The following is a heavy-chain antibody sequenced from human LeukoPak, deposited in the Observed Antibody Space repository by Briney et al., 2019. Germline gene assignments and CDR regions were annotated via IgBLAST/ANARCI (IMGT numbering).Heavy chain of an antibody. D-gene: IGHD3-10*01. CDR1: GGSISSYY. Sequence: SETLSLTCTVSGGSISSYYWSWIRQPPGKGLGWIGYIYYSGSTNYNPCLKSRVTISVDTSKNQFSLKLSSVTAADTAVYYCARSYRYYYGSGSYYDSYYYYYMDVWGKGTTVTISS. CDR2: IYYSGST. J-gene: IGHJ6*03. CDR3: ARSYRYYYGSGSYYDSYYYYYMDV. V-gene: IGHV4-59*01.